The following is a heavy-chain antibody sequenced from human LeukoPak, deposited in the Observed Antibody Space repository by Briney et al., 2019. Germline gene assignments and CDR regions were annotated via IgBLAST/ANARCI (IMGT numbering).Heavy chain of an antibody. CDR3: ARESVAAAAFDY. J-gene: IGHJ4*02. Sequence: SETLSLTCTVSGGSISSYYWTWIRQPPGKGLEWIGYIYYTGSTSYSPSLKSRVTTSADTSKNQFSLNLSSVTAADTAVYYCARESVAAAAFDYGGRGTLVTV. D-gene: IGHD6-13*01. CDR2: IYYTGST. V-gene: IGHV4-59*01. CDR1: GGSISSYY.